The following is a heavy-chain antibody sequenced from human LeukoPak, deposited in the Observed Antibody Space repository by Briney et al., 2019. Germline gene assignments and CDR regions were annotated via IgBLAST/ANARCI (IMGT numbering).Heavy chain of an antibody. CDR1: GYTFTSYD. J-gene: IGHJ5*02. D-gene: IGHD2-2*01. V-gene: IGHV1-2*02. CDR2: INPNSGGT. Sequence: ASVKVSCKASGYTFTSYDINWVRQAPGQGLEWMGWINPNSGGTNYAQKFQGRVTMTRDTSISTAYMELSRLRSDDTAVYYCARIVVVPAAITFDPWGQGTLVTVSS. CDR3: ARIVVVPAAITFDP.